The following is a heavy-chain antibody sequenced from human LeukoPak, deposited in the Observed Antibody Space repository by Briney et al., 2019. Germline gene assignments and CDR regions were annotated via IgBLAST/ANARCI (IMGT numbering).Heavy chain of an antibody. CDR3: AREFWSGYYTPIDY. Sequence: PSETLSLTCTVSGGSISSSSYYWGWIRQPPGKGLEWIGSIYYSGSTYYNPSLKSRVTISVDTSKNQFSLKLSSVTAADTAVYYCAREFWSGYYTPIDYWGQGTLVTVSS. J-gene: IGHJ4*02. CDR1: GGSISSSSYY. CDR2: IYYSGST. V-gene: IGHV4-39*07. D-gene: IGHD3-3*01.